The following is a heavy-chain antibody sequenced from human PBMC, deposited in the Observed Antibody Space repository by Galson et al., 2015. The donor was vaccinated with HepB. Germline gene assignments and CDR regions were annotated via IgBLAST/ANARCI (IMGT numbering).Heavy chain of an antibody. J-gene: IGHJ4*02. D-gene: IGHD3-10*01. Sequence: SETLSLTCTVSGGSLSSSSFYWGWVRQPPGKGLEWIGSIYYSGSTYYNPSLKSRVTISVDTSKSQFSLNLDSVTAADTAVYYCARLTIITSVYFEYWGQGTLVTVSS. CDR2: IYYSGST. CDR3: ARLTIITSVYFEY. CDR1: GGSLSSSSFY. V-gene: IGHV4-39*01.